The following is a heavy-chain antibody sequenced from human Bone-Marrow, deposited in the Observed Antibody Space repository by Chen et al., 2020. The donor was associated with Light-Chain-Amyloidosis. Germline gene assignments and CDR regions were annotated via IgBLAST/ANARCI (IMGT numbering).Heavy chain of an antibody. J-gene: IGHJ4*02. D-gene: IGHD1-1*01. Sequence: EVQLVQSGGGLVQPGGSLRLSCAASTFTISEYWMHWVRQAPGKGLVWVARTNPDGSRTDHAGSVRGRFTISRDNAKNTLYLQMSSLRADDTAVYYCARDGASTTDLDYWGQGSLVTVSS. CDR3: ARDGASTTDLDY. V-gene: IGHV3-74*01. CDR2: TNPDGSRT. CDR1: TFTISEYW.